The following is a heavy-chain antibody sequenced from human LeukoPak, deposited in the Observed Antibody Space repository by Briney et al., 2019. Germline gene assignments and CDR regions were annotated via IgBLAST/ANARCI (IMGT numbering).Heavy chain of an antibody. CDR2: ISSSGSTI. V-gene: IGHV3-48*03. D-gene: IGHD3-22*01. Sequence: GGSLRLSCAASGFTFDDYGMSWVPQAPGKGLEWVSYISSSGSTIYYADSVKGRFTISRDNAKNSLYLQMNSLRAEDTAVYYCARDDSSGYYDYWGQGTLVTVSS. CDR3: ARDDSSGYYDY. CDR1: GFTFDDYG. J-gene: IGHJ4*02.